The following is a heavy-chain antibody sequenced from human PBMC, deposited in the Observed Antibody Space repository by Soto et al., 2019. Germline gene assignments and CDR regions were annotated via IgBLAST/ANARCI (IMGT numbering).Heavy chain of an antibody. J-gene: IGHJ4*02. V-gene: IGHV3-15*01. Sequence: PGGSLRLSCAASGFTFSNAWMSWVRQAPGKGLEWVGHIKSKTAGGTTEYAAPVKGIFTISRDDSKNTLYLQMISLKTADTSVYYCTTEIHVYRYFDNWRQGTLVTVSS. D-gene: IGHD3-16*02. CDR2: IKSKTAGGTT. CDR1: GFTFSNAW. CDR3: TTEIHVYRYFDN.